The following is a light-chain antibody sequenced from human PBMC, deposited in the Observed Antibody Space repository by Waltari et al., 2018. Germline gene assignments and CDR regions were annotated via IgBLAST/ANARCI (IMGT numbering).Light chain of an antibody. V-gene: IGLV4-69*01. J-gene: IGLJ3*02. Sequence: QLVLTQSPSASASLGASVKLTCTLSSGHSSYAIAWHQQQPEKGPRYLMKVNSDGSHSKGDGIPDRFSGSSSGAERYLTISSLQSEDEADYDCQTWGTGIRVFGGGTKLTVL. CDR1: SGHSSYA. CDR3: QTWGTGIRV. CDR2: VNSDGSH.